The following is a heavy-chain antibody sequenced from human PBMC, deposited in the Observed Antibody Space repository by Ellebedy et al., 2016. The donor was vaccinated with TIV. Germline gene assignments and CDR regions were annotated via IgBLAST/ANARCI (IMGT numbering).Heavy chain of an antibody. V-gene: IGHV1-2*04. CDR1: GYTFTGYY. D-gene: IGHD7-27*01. CDR2: INPNSGGT. CDR3: ARGMKLGIVWYYFDY. J-gene: IGHJ4*02. Sequence: AASVKVSCKASGYTFTGYYMHWVRQAPGQGLEWMGWINPNSGGTNYEQKFQGWVTMTRDTSISTAYMELSRLRTDDTAVYYCARGMKLGIVWYYFDYWGQGTLVTVSS.